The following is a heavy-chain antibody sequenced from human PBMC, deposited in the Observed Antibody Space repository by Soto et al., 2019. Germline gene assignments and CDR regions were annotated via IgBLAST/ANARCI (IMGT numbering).Heavy chain of an antibody. CDR2: IKQDGIEK. J-gene: IGHJ3*02. CDR3: ARDGYSGYGVDDGYDS. D-gene: IGHD5-12*01. V-gene: IGHV3-7*01. Sequence: GGSLRLSCAASGFTFGTFWMDWVRQAPGKGLEWVANIKQDGIEKYYVDSVKGRFTISRDNAKNTLYLQMNSLRAEDTAVYYCARDGYSGYGVDDGYDSWGPGTMVTVSS. CDR1: GFTFGTFW.